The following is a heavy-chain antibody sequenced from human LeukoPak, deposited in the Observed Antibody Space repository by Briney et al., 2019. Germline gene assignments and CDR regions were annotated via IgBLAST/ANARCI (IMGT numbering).Heavy chain of an antibody. J-gene: IGHJ4*02. Sequence: SVKVSCKASGGTFSSYAISWVRRAPGQGLEWMGRIIPIFGTANYAQKFQGKVTITTDESTSTAYMELSSLRSEDTAVYYCAIHSSSWDYYFDYWGQGTLVTVSS. CDR2: IIPIFGTA. CDR1: GGTFSSYA. D-gene: IGHD6-13*01. V-gene: IGHV1-69*05. CDR3: AIHSSSWDYYFDY.